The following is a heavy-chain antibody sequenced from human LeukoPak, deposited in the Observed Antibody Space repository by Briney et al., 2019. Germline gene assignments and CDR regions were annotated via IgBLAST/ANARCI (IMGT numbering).Heavy chain of an antibody. J-gene: IGHJ4*02. CDR3: ARWSSSWYSFDY. CDR1: GFTFGSYW. Sequence: PGGSLRLSCAASGFTFGSYWMSWVRQAPGKGLEWVANIKQDGSEKYYVDSVKGRFTISRDNAKNSLSLQMNSLRAEDTAVYYCARWSSSWYSFDYWGQGALVTVSS. D-gene: IGHD6-13*01. V-gene: IGHV3-7*01. CDR2: IKQDGSEK.